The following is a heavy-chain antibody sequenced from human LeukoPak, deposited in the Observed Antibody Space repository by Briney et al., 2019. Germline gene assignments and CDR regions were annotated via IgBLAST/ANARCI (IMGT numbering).Heavy chain of an antibody. CDR3: ARDLRYGSGVMDV. CDR2: ISGSGGST. J-gene: IGHJ6*03. D-gene: IGHD3-10*01. CDR1: GFTFSSYG. V-gene: IGHV3-23*01. Sequence: GGSLRLSCAASGFTFSSYGMSWVRQAPGKGLEWVSAISGSGGSTYYADSVKGRFTISRDNAKNSLYLQMNSLRAEDTAVYYCARDLRYGSGVMDVWGKGTTVTVSS.